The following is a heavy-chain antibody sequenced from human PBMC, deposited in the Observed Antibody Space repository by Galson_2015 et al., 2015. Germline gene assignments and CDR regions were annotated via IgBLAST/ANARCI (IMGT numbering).Heavy chain of an antibody. CDR3: VTSWYSGSYYDFDY. V-gene: IGHV1-24*01. D-gene: IGHD1-26*01. J-gene: IGHJ4*02. CDR2: FDPEDGET. CDR1: GGTFSSYA. Sequence: SVKVSCKASGGTFSSYAISWVRQAPGKGLEWMGGFDPEDGETIYAQKFQGRVTMTEDTSTDTAYMELSSLRSEDTAVYYCVTSWYSGSYYDFDYWGQGTLVTVSS.